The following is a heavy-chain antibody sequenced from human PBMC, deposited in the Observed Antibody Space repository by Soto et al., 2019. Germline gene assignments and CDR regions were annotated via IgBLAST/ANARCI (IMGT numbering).Heavy chain of an antibody. Sequence: QVHLVQSGAEVKKPGASVKVSCKASGYTFTSYGITWVRQAPGQGLEWMGWISAHNGNTDYAPKLQGRVIVTRDTSTSTAYMELRSLISDDTAVYYCARGRYGDYWGQGALDTVSS. V-gene: IGHV1-18*01. CDR3: ARGRYGDY. D-gene: IGHD1-1*01. J-gene: IGHJ4*02. CDR1: GYTFTSYG. CDR2: ISAHNGNT.